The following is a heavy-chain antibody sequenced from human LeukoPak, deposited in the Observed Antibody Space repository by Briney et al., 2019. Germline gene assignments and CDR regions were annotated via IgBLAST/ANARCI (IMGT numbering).Heavy chain of an antibody. V-gene: IGHV3-30*06. CDR3: ARVYNSYFFDY. CDR2: ISYDGSDK. J-gene: IGHJ4*02. D-gene: IGHD5-24*01. Sequence: GRSLRLSCAASGFTFSSYGMHWVRQAPGKGLQGVAFISYDGSDKHYAESVKGRFTISSDKSKKTLYLQMYSLTSDDTSIYYCARVYNSYFFDYWGQGTLVTVSS. CDR1: GFTFSSYG.